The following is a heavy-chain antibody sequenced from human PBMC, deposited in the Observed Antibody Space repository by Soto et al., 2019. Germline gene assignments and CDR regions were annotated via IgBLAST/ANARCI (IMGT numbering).Heavy chain of an antibody. CDR2: ISYDGSNK. V-gene: IGHV3-30*18. CDR1: GFTFSSYG. J-gene: IGHJ4*02. CDR3: AKDATVVRRVSFFDY. D-gene: IGHD4-17*01. Sequence: PGGSLRLSCAASGFTFSSYGMHWVRQAPGKGLEWVAVISYDGSNKYYADSVKGRFTISRDNSKNTLYLQMNSLRAEDTAVYYCAKDATVVRRVSFFDYWGQGTLVTVSS.